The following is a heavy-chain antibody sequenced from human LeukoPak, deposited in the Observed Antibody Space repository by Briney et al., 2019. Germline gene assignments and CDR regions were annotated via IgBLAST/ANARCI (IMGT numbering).Heavy chain of an antibody. CDR1: GFTFRTYA. CDR2: ISYDGGDK. J-gene: IGHJ6*03. V-gene: IGHV3-30*01. CDR3: ARFPLTRATFYYYYYMDV. D-gene: IGHD3-9*01. Sequence: GGSLRLSCAASGFTFRTYAMHWVRQAPGEGLEGVAVISYDGGDKHYADSVKGRFTISRDNSENMMYLQMDSLRAEDTAVYYCARFPLTRATFYYYYYMDVWGRGTTVTVSS.